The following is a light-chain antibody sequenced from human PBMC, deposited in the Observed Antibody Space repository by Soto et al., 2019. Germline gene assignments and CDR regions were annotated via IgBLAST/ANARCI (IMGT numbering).Light chain of an antibody. V-gene: IGKV3-15*01. CDR3: QQYNNWPLP. J-gene: IGKJ4*01. CDR2: GAS. Sequence: EIVMTQSPATLSLSPGQRATLSCRASQSVSSNLAWYQQILGQAPRLLISGASTRATGIPARFTGSGSGTEFTLTISSLQSEDFAVYYCQQYNNWPLPFGGGT. CDR1: QSVSSN.